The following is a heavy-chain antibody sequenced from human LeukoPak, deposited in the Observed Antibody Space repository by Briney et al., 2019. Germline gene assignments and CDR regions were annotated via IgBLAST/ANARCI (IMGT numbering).Heavy chain of an antibody. Sequence: SETLSLTCTVSGGSISSYYWSWIRQPPGKGLEWIGNIYYGENTYYNPSLKSRVTISIDTSKNQFYLKLSSLTAADTAVYYCARHVLRRGPWFFEYWGQGTLVTVSS. CDR2: IYYGENT. CDR1: GGSISSYY. V-gene: IGHV4-59*04. D-gene: IGHD4-17*01. CDR3: ARHVLRRGPWFFEY. J-gene: IGHJ4*02.